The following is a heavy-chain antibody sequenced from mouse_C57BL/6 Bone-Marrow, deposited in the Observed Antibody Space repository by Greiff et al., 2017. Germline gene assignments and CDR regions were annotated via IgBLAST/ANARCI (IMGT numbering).Heavy chain of an antibody. V-gene: IGHV14-4*01. D-gene: IGHD2-3*01. J-gene: IGHJ3*01. Sequence: EVKLMESGAELVRPGASVKLSCTASGFNIQDDYMHWVKQRPEQGLEWIGWIDPENGDNEYASKFQGKATITADTSSNTAYLQLSSLTSEDTAVYYCTTQGNDGYYPLAYWGQGTLVTVSA. CDR2: IDPENGDN. CDR1: GFNIQDDY. CDR3: TTQGNDGYYPLAY.